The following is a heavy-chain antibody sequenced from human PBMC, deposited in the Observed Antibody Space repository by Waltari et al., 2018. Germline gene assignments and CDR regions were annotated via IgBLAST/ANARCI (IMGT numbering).Heavy chain of an antibody. CDR2: INPNSGGT. J-gene: IGHJ3*02. V-gene: IGHV1-2*04. Sequence: QVQLVQSGAEVKKPGASVKVSCKASGYTFTGYYMHWVRQAPGQGLEWMGWINPNSGGTNYVQKFQGWVTMTRDTSISTAYMELSRLRSDDTAVYYCARDQGAVADAFDIWGQGTMVTVSS. CDR3: ARDQGAVADAFDI. D-gene: IGHD6-19*01. CDR1: GYTFTGYY.